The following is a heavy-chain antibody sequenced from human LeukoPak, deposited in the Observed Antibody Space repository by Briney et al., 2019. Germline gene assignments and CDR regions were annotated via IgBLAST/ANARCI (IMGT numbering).Heavy chain of an antibody. D-gene: IGHD2-2*01. CDR2: ISSSSSTI. J-gene: IGHJ3*02. Sequence: PGGSLRLSCAASGFTFSSYSMNWVRQAPGKGLEWVSYISSSSSTIYYADSVKGRFTISRDNAKNSLYLQMNSLRAEDTAVYYCANLIVVPENAFDIWGQGTMVTVSS. V-gene: IGHV3-48*01. CDR1: GFTFSSYS. CDR3: ANLIVVPENAFDI.